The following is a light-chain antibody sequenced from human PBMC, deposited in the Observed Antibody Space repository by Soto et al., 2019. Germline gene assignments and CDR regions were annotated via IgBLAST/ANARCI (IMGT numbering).Light chain of an antibody. CDR2: DVN. CDR1: SSDIGGYDY. Sequence: QSALTQPASVSGSPGQSITLSCTGTSSDIGGYDYVSWYQRHPGKAPKLIIYDVNNRPSGVSNRFSGSKSGNTASLTISGPQAEDEADYYCTSYASGSSLVVFCGGTKLTVL. V-gene: IGLV2-14*01. CDR3: TSYASGSSLVV. J-gene: IGLJ2*01.